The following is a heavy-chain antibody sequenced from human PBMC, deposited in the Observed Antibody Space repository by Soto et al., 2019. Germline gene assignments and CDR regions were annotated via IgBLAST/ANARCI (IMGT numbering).Heavy chain of an antibody. CDR1: GCTFSSYA. J-gene: IGHJ5*02. V-gene: IGHV1-69*13. CDR3: ARDRGRDYNNWFDP. Sequence: GASVKVSCKASGCTFSSYAISWVRQAPGQGLEWMGGIIPIFGTANYAQKFQGRVTITADESTSTAYMELSSLRSEDTAVYYCARDRGRDYNNWFDPWGQGTLVTVSS. CDR2: IIPIFGTA. D-gene: IGHD4-17*01.